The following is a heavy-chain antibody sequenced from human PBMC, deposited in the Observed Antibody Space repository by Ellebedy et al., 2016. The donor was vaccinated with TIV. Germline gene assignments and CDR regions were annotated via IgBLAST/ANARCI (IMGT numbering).Heavy chain of an antibody. Sequence: GESLKISCAASGFTFSDYYMSWIRQGLGKGLEWVSYIGSSGSTIYCADSVKGRFTISRDNAKNSLYLQMNSLRVEDTAVYFCARGDDNSGDYWGQGTLVTVSS. CDR2: IGSSGSTI. CDR3: ARGDDNSGDY. D-gene: IGHD1-1*01. V-gene: IGHV3-11*04. J-gene: IGHJ4*02. CDR1: GFTFSDYY.